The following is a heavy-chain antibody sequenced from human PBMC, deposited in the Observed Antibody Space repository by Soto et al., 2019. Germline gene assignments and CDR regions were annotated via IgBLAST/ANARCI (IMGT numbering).Heavy chain of an antibody. J-gene: IGHJ4*02. CDR2: IIPIFGTA. Sequence: ASVKVSCKASGGTFSSYAISWVRQAPGQGLEWMGGIIPIFGTANYAQKFQGRVTITADESTSTAYMELSSLRSEDTAVYYCARETYYYDSSGYYSHRWVFDYWGQGTLVTVSS. D-gene: IGHD3-22*01. CDR3: ARETYYYDSSGYYSHRWVFDY. CDR1: GGTFSSYA. V-gene: IGHV1-69*13.